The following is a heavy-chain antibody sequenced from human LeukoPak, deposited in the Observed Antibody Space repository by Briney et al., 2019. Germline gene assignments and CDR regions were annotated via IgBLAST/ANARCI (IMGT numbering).Heavy chain of an antibody. D-gene: IGHD6-19*01. J-gene: IGHJ4*02. V-gene: IGHV1-2*02. CDR1: GYTFTGYY. Sequence: ASVKVSCKASGYTFTGYYMHWVRQAPGQGLEWMGWINPNSGGTNYAQKFQGRVTMTRDTSISTAYMELSRLRSDDTAVYYCARDRSSGWYNLYDYWGQGTLVTASS. CDR2: INPNSGGT. CDR3: ARDRSSGWYNLYDY.